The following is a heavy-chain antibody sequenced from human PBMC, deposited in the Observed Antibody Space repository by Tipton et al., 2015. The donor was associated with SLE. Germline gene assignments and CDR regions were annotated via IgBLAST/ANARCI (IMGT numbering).Heavy chain of an antibody. Sequence: TLSLTCIVSGGSISSSSYYWGWIRQPPGKGLEWIGSIYYSGSTYYNPSLKSRVTISVDTSKNQFSLKLSSVTAADTAVYHCAREPSMVGAFDIWGQGTMVTASS. J-gene: IGHJ3*02. CDR1: GGSISSSSYY. CDR2: IYYSGST. V-gene: IGHV4-39*07. D-gene: IGHD3-10*01. CDR3: AREPSMVGAFDI.